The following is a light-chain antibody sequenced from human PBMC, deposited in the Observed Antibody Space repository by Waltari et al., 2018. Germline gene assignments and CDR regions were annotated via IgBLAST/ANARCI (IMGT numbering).Light chain of an antibody. J-gene: IGLJ3*02. CDR1: NIGSKS. Sequence: SYVLTQPPSVSVAPGKTARITCGGNNIGSKSVHWYQQKPGQAPVLGVYDDSDRPSGIPGRFSGSNSVNTATLTISRGEAGDEADYYCQGWDSSSDHPEVFGGGTKLTVL. V-gene: IGLV3-21*03. CDR3: QGWDSSSDHPEV. CDR2: DDS.